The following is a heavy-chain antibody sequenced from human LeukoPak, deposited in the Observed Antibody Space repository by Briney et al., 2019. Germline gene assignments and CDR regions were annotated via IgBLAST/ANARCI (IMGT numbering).Heavy chain of an antibody. CDR1: GFTFSTYS. V-gene: IGHV3-48*02. Sequence: GGSLRLSCAASGFTFSTYSMNWVRQAPGKGLEWVSYITSSSRTIYYADSVKSRFTISRDNAKNSLFLQMNSLRDEDTAVYSCARGGDGAPFYPDYWGQGTLVTVSS. D-gene: IGHD4/OR15-4a*01. J-gene: IGHJ4*02. CDR3: ARGGDGAPFYPDY. CDR2: ITSSSRTI.